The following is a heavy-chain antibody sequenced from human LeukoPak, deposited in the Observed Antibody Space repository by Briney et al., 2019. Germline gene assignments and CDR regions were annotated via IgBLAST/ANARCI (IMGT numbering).Heavy chain of an antibody. CDR3: ARVGYISWYHY. V-gene: IGHV3-7*05. CDR1: GFTFSSSW. CDR2: INQEGSEK. J-gene: IGHJ4*02. D-gene: IGHD6-13*01. Sequence: PGGSLRLSCAVSGFTFSSSWMSWVRQAPGKELEWVANINQEGSEKYYADSVKGRFTISRDNAKNSLYLQMNSLRAEDTAVYYCARVGYISWYHYWGQGTLVTVSS.